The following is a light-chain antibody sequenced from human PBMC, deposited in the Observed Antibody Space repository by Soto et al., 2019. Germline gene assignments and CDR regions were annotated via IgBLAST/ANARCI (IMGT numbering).Light chain of an antibody. J-gene: IGLJ1*01. CDR3: QSYDRSLSGYV. CDR2: GNN. CDR1: NSNIGAGYD. V-gene: IGLV1-40*01. Sequence: QSALTQPPSVSGAPGQRVTISCTGSNSNIGAGYDVQWYQHLPGTAPKLLIYGNNNRPSGVPDRFSASKSGTSTSLAITGLQAEDEADYYCQSYDRSLSGYVFGTGTKVTVL.